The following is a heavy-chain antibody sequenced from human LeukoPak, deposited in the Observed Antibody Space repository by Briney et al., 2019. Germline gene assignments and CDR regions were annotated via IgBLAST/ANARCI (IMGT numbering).Heavy chain of an antibody. CDR1: GFIFSSYS. D-gene: IGHD3-3*01. CDR3: ARDRYYDFWSRSPFDY. V-gene: IGHV3-21*01. Sequence: GGSLRLSCAASGFIFSSYSMNWVRQAPGKGLEWVTSISSSSSYIYYADSVKGRFTISRDNAKNSLYLQMNSLRAEDTAVYYCARDRYYDFWSRSPFDYWGQGTLVTVSS. CDR2: ISSSSSYI. J-gene: IGHJ4*02.